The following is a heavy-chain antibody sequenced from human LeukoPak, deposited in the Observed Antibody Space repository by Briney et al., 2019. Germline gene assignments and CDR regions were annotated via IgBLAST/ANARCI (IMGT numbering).Heavy chain of an antibody. CDR3: ARSVVNGVDFDY. CDR1: GGSISSYY. J-gene: IGHJ4*02. D-gene: IGHD2-8*01. Sequence: SETLSLTCTVSGGSISSYYWSWIRQPPGKGLEWIGYIYYSGSTNYNPSLKSRVTISVDTSKNQFTLKLSSVTAADTAVYYCARSVVNGVDFDYWGQGTLVTVSS. CDR2: IYYSGST. V-gene: IGHV4-59*01.